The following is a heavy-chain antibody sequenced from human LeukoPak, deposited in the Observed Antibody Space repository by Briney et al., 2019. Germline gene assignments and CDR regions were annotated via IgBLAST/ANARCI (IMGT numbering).Heavy chain of an antibody. Sequence: PGGSLRLSCAASGFTFRSYWMSWVRQAPGKGLEWVANINQGGSVQYHMDCVKGRFTISRDDAKNSLYVQMNSLRDEDTTVYYCARVEYSGWNLEYWGQGTLVTVSS. CDR2: INQGGSVQ. CDR1: GFTFRSYW. V-gene: IGHV3-7*01. CDR3: ARVEYSGWNLEY. D-gene: IGHD5-12*01. J-gene: IGHJ4*02.